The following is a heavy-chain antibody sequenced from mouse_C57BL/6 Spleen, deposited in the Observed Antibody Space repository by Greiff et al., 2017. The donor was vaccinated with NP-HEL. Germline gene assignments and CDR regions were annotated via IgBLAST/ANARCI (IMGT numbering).Heavy chain of an antibody. CDR2: ISDGGSYT. V-gene: IGHV5-4*01. Sequence: DVKLAESGGGLVKPGGSLKLSCAASGFTFSSYAMSWVRQTPEKRLEWVATISDGGSYTYYPDNVKGRFTISRDNAKNNLYLQMSHLKSEDTAMYYCARDGSSYGDAMDYWGQGTSVTVSS. J-gene: IGHJ4*01. D-gene: IGHD1-1*01. CDR1: GFTFSSYA. CDR3: ARDGSSYGDAMDY.